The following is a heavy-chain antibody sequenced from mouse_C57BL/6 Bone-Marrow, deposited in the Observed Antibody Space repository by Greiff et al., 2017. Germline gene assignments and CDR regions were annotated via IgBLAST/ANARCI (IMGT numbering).Heavy chain of an antibody. V-gene: IGHV1-72*01. CDR3: ARVYYDGSSYQYFDV. J-gene: IGHJ1*03. Sequence: VQLQQPGAELVKPGASVKLSCKASGYTFTSYWMHWVKQRPGRGLEWIGRIDPNSGGTKYNEKFKSKATLTVDKPSSTAYMQLSSLTAEDAAVYYCARVYYDGSSYQYFDVWGTGTTVTVSS. CDR1: GYTFTSYW. D-gene: IGHD1-1*01. CDR2: IDPNSGGT.